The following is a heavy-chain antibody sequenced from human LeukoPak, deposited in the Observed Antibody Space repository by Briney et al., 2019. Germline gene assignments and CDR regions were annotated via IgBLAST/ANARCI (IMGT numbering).Heavy chain of an antibody. Sequence: GGSLRLSCAASGFTFSISAMSWVRQAPGKGLEWVSGISESGDNTYYADSVKGRFTISRDNSKNTVSLQMNSLRTEDTAVYYCAKDLVAAMGAYWGQGTLVTVSS. CDR3: AKDLVAAMGAY. V-gene: IGHV3-23*01. CDR1: GFTFSISA. CDR2: ISESGDNT. J-gene: IGHJ4*02. D-gene: IGHD2-21*02.